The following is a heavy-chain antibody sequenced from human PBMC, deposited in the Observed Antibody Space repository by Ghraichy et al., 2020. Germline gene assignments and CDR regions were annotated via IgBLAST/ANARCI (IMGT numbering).Heavy chain of an antibody. J-gene: IGHJ6*03. V-gene: IGHV4-59*01. CDR2: IYYSGTT. CDR1: GGSISSYY. CDR3: ARVAPWNEVSSMPDYDMDV. D-gene: IGHD1-1*01. Sequence: SETLSLTCAVSGGSISSYYWSWIRQPPGKGLKWIGVIYYSGTTNYNPSLKSRVTISVDTSRNQFSLRLSSVTAADTAVYYCARVAPWNEVSSMPDYDMDVWGKGTAVT.